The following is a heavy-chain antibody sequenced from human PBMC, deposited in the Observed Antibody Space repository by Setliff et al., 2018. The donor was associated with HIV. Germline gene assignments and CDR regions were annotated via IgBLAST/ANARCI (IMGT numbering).Heavy chain of an antibody. J-gene: IGHJ4*02. Sequence: LSLTCTVSGGSISSHYWSWIRQSPGNGLERIGYVYHSGTGTIRYNPSLKSRVTISVDTSKSQFSLKLNSMTAADTAVYYCARGGYYYDSGSSFDSWGQGTLVTVSS. CDR1: GGSISSHY. D-gene: IGHD3-10*01. CDR3: ARGGYYYDSGSSFDS. V-gene: IGHV4-59*11. CDR2: VYHSGTGTI.